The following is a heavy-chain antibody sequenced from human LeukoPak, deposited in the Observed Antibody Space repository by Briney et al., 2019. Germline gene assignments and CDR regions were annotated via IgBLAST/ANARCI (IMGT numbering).Heavy chain of an antibody. V-gene: IGHV3-74*03. CDR3: ARVGGRGSIGGDC. J-gene: IGHJ4*02. CDR1: GFTFSTYW. D-gene: IGHD3-10*01. Sequence: GGALRLSCAASGFTFSTYWMHWVRQAPGKGLVWVSRIKSDGSATTYADFVKGRFTVSRDNAKNTLYLQMSSLRAEDTAMYFCARVGGRGSIGGDCWGQGTLVTVSS. CDR2: IKSDGSAT.